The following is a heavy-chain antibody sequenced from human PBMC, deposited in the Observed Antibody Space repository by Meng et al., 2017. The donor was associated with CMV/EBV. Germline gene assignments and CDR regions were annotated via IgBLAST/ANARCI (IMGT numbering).Heavy chain of an antibody. CDR1: GYTFTTYL. CDR3: VSEVGGTYFFDY. CDR2: ISPSGGRT. D-gene: IGHD1-26*01. Sequence: SCTASGYTFTTYLMRWVRLAPGPGLEWMGTISPSGGRTTYAQKFQGRVVITRDTSTSTVYMELSSLRSEDTAVYYCVSEVGGTYFFDYWGQGTLVTVSS. V-gene: IGHV1-46*01. J-gene: IGHJ4*02.